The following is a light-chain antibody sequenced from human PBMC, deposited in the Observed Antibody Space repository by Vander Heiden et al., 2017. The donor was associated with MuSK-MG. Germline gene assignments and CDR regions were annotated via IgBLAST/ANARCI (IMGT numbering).Light chain of an antibody. CDR2: AAS. J-gene: IGKJ4*01. CDR3: QQANSFPLT. V-gene: IGKV1D-12*01. Sequence: EIQMTHSAAAVSAPVGGRFRVKCRASQGISSWLAWHQQKPGKAPKLLIYAASSAQSGVPSRFSGSGSGTDFTLTISILQPEDFATYYCQQANSFPLTFGGGTKVEIK. CDR1: QGISSW.